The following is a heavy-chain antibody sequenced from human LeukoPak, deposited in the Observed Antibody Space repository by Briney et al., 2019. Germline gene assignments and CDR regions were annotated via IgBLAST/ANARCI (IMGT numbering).Heavy chain of an antibody. V-gene: IGHV4-34*01. CDR3: ARAYDSSGHVDY. J-gene: IGHJ4*02. Sequence: LETLSLTCAVYGGSFSGYYWSWIRQPPGKGLEWIGSIYYSGSTYYNPSLKSRVTISVDTSKNQFSLKLSSVTAADTAVYYCARAYDSSGHVDYWGQGTLVTVSS. CDR1: GGSFSGYY. CDR2: IYYSGST. D-gene: IGHD3-22*01.